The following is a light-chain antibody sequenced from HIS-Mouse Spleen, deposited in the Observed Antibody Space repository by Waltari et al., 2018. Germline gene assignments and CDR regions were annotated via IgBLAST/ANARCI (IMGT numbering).Light chain of an antibody. CDR3: QQYYSTPPLT. V-gene: IGKV4-1*01. CDR2: WAS. CDR1: QSVLYSSNNKNY. J-gene: IGKJ4*01. Sequence: DIVMTQSPDSLAVSLGERATINCKSSQSVLYSSNNKNYLAWYQQKPGRPPKLLIYWASTRESGVPDRFSGSGSGTDFTLTISSLQAEDVAVYYCQQYYSTPPLTFGGGTKVEIK.